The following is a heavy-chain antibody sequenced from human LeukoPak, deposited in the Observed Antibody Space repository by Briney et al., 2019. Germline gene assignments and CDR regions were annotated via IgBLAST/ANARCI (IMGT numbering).Heavy chain of an antibody. CDR3: ARTPVSGHYFDY. Sequence: SETLSLTCTVSGGSISSGDYYWSWIRQPPGKGLEWIGYIYYSGSTYYNPSLKSLVTISVDTSKNQYSLKLSSVTAADTAVYYCARTPVSGHYFDYWGQGTLVTVSS. CDR1: GGSISSGDYY. V-gene: IGHV4-30-4*01. D-gene: IGHD5/OR15-5a*01. CDR2: IYYSGST. J-gene: IGHJ4*02.